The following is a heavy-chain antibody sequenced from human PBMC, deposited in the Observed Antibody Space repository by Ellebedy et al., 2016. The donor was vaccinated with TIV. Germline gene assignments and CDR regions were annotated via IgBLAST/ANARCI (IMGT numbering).Heavy chain of an antibody. CDR2: ITWNSDRV. Sequence: GGSLRLSXAASGFTFDDYAMHWVRQVPGKGLEWVSGITWNSDRVAYADSVKGRFTISRDNAKKSLCLQMYSLRPADTALYYCAKDLERGLEWSQSAFDYWGQGTLVTVSS. V-gene: IGHV3-9*01. J-gene: IGHJ4*02. CDR1: GFTFDDYA. D-gene: IGHD3-3*01. CDR3: AKDLERGLEWSQSAFDY.